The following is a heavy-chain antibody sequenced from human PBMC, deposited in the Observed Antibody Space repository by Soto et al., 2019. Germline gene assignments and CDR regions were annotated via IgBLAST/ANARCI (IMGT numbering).Heavy chain of an antibody. CDR3: AGVPDTAMVTAYYYGMDV. V-gene: IGHV3-21*01. D-gene: IGHD5-18*01. Sequence: EVQLVESGGGLVKPGGSLRLSCAASGFTFSSYSVNWVRQAPGKGLEWVSSISSSSSYIYYADSVKGRFTISRDNAKNSLYLQMNSLRAEDTAVYYWAGVPDTAMVTAYYYGMDVWGKGTTFTVSS. CDR1: GFTFSSYS. J-gene: IGHJ6*04. CDR2: ISSSSSYI.